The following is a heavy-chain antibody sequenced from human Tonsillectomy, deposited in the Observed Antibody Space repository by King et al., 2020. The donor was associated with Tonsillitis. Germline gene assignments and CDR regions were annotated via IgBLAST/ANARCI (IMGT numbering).Heavy chain of an antibody. CDR1: GGSISSRSYY. CDR3: ARQYLGRFA. Sequence: QLQESGPGLVKPSETLSLTCTVSGGSISSRSYYWGWIRQPPGKGLEWIGSIYYSGSTYYNPSLKSRVTISVDTSKNQLSLRLSSVTAADTAVYYCARQYLGRFAWGQGTLVTVSS. CDR2: IYYSGST. D-gene: IGHD2/OR15-2a*01. V-gene: IGHV4-39*01. J-gene: IGHJ4*02.